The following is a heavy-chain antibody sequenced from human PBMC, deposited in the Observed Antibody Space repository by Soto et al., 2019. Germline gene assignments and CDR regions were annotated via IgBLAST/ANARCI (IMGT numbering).Heavy chain of an antibody. D-gene: IGHD5-12*01. V-gene: IGHV3-23*01. Sequence: PGGSLRLSCAASGFSFSSFAMNWVRQAPGKGLEWVSIISGSADSTFYADSVKGRFTISRDNSKSTLYLQINSLRAEDTAVYYCAKGGYTSPFDYWGLGNLVTSPQ. CDR2: ISGSADST. J-gene: IGHJ4*02. CDR3: AKGGYTSPFDY. CDR1: GFSFSSFA.